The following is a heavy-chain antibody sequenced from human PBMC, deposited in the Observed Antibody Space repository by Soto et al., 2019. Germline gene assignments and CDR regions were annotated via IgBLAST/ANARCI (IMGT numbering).Heavy chain of an antibody. CDR1: GDSISSYF. D-gene: IGHD6-25*01. Sequence: PSETLSLTCTVSGDSISSYFWSWIRQPAGKGLEWIGRVHTSGSTTYNPSLKSRVTMSVDTSKSQFSLKLTSVTAADTVLYYCEREKAAASTVWLDPWGQGPLVTVSS. J-gene: IGHJ5*02. CDR3: EREKAAASTVWLDP. V-gene: IGHV4-4*07. CDR2: VHTSGST.